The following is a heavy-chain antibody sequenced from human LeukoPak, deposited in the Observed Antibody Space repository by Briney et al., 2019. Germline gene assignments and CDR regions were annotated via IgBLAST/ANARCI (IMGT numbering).Heavy chain of an antibody. J-gene: IGHJ5*02. CDR1: GFTFNNAW. D-gene: IGHD6-13*01. CDR2: IKSKTDGGTT. Sequence: GGSLRLSCAASGFTFNNAWMSWDRQAPGKGLEWVGRIKSKTDGGTTDYAAPVKGRFTISRDDSKNTLYLQMDSLKTEDTAVYYCTTGVSSSWPAWGQGTLVTVSS. V-gene: IGHV3-15*01. CDR3: TTGVSSSWPA.